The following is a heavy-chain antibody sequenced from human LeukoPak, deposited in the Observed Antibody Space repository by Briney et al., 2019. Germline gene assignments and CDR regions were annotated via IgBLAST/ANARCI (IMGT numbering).Heavy chain of an antibody. CDR1: GFTFSSYA. CDR3: AKDSNYDFWSGEQFDP. V-gene: IGHV3-23*01. CDR2: ISGSGGST. D-gene: IGHD3-3*01. Sequence: GGSLRLSCAASGFTFSSYAMSWVRQAPGKELEWVSAISGSGGSTYYAGSVKGRFTISRDNSKNTLYLQMNSLRAEDTAVYYCAKDSNYDFWSGEQFDPWGQGTLVTVSS. J-gene: IGHJ5*02.